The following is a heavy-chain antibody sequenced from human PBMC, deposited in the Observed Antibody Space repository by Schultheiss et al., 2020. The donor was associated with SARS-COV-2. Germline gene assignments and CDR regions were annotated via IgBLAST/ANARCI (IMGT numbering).Heavy chain of an antibody. CDR2: INAGNGNT. CDR1: GYTFTSYA. V-gene: IGHV1-3*01. Sequence: ASVKVSCKASGYTFTSYAMHWVRQAPGQRLEWMGWINAGNGNTKYSQKFQGRVTVTRDTSASTAYMELSSLRSEDTAVYYCARARTYYDSSGYQYSYYGMDVWGQGTTVTVSS. CDR3: ARARTYYDSSGYQYSYYGMDV. D-gene: IGHD3-22*01. J-gene: IGHJ6*02.